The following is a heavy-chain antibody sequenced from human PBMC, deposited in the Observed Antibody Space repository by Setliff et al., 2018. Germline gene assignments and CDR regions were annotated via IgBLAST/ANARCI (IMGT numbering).Heavy chain of an antibody. D-gene: IGHD3-3*01. Sequence: SETLSLTCTVSGGSISSSSYYWGWIRQPPGKGLEWIGSIYYSGSTYYNPSLKSRVTISVDTSKNQFSLKLSSVTAADTAVYYCARDTEGRYNLWSGYYEDYYYYGMDVWGQGTTVTVSS. CDR2: IYYSGST. CDR1: GGSISSSSYY. J-gene: IGHJ6*02. CDR3: ARDTEGRYNLWSGYYEDYYYYGMDV. V-gene: IGHV4-39*07.